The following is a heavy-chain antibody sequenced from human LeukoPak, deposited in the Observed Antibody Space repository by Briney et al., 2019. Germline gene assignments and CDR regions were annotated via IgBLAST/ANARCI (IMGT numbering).Heavy chain of an antibody. V-gene: IGHV3-7*01. J-gene: IGHJ4*02. CDR1: GFTFSTYW. D-gene: IGHD3-16*01. CDR3: ARDVDTFYFDY. CDR2: IKQDGSEE. Sequence: PGGSLRLSCAASGFTFSTYWMTWVRQAPGKGLEWVATIKQDGSEEYYVDSVKGRFTISRDNAKNSLYLQMNSLRAEDTAVYYCARDVDTFYFDYWGQGTLVTVSS.